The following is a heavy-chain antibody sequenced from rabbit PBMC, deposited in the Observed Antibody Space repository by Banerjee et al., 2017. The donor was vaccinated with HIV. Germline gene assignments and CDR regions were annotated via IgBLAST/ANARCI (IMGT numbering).Heavy chain of an antibody. CDR2: IDPGTGNT. Sequence: QSLEESGGDLVKPGASLTLTCKASGFSFSSSYWGCWVRQAPGKGLEWITCIDPGTGNTYYASWAKGRFTISKTSSTTVTLQMTGLTAADTATYFCARHAHHIGSDLWGQGTLVTVS. CDR3: ARHAHHIGSDL. CDR1: GFSFSSSYW. V-gene: IGHV1S40*01. J-gene: IGHJ4*01. D-gene: IGHD3-1*01.